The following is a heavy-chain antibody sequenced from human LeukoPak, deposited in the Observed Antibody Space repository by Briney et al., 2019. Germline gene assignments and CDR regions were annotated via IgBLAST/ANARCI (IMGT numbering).Heavy chain of an antibody. D-gene: IGHD2-21*01. J-gene: IGHJ3*02. Sequence: SEILSLTCAVYGGSFSGYYWSWVRQPPGKGLEWIGEINHSGSTNYNPSLKSRVTISVDTSKNQFSLKLTSVTAADTAVYYCARAEVVVIARFAFDIWGQGTMVTVSS. CDR1: GGSFSGYY. V-gene: IGHV4-34*01. CDR2: INHSGST. CDR3: ARAEVVVIARFAFDI.